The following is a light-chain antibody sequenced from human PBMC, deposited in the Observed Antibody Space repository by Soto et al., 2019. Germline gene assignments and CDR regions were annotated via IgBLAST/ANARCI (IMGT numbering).Light chain of an antibody. CDR1: QSVSNN. CDR3: QQYNEWPLT. J-gene: IGKJ4*01. Sequence: EIVMTQSPATLSVSPGERATLSCRASQSVSNNVAWYQQKPGQAPRLLIYHAATRATGIPARFSGSGSGTEVTLTISSLQSEDFAVYYCQQYNEWPLTFGGGTKVENK. V-gene: IGKV3-15*01. CDR2: HAA.